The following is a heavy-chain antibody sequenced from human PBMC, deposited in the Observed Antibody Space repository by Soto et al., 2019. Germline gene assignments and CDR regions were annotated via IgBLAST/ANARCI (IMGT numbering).Heavy chain of an antibody. J-gene: IGHJ3*02. V-gene: IGHV1-2*04. D-gene: IGHD2-2*01. CDR3: ARDYCSSTCFSKNTAQHDAFDI. Sequence: GASVKVSCKASGYTFTGYYMHWVRQAPGQGLEWMGWINPNSGGTNYAQKFQGWVTMTRDTSISTAYMELSRLRSDDTAVYYCARDYCSSTCFSKNTAQHDAFDISGKGTMVTV. CDR2: INPNSGGT. CDR1: GYTFTGYY.